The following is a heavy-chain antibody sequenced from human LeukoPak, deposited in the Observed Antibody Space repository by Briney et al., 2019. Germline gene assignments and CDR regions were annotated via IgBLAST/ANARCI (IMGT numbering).Heavy chain of an antibody. J-gene: IGHJ4*02. Sequence: GGSLRLSCAASGFTFSSYSMNWVRQAPGKGLEWVSSISSSSSYIYYADSVKGRFTISRDNAKNSLYLQMNSLRAEDTAVYYCARDRVLLYYFDYWGQGTLVTVSS. CDR3: ARDRVLLYYFDY. CDR2: ISSSSSYI. D-gene: IGHD1-26*01. CDR1: GFTFSSYS. V-gene: IGHV3-21*01.